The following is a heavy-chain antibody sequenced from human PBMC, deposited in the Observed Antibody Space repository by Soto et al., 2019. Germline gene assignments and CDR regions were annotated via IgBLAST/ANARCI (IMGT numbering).Heavy chain of an antibody. CDR2: ISGSGGST. J-gene: IGHJ6*02. V-gene: IGHV3-23*01. D-gene: IGHD3-22*01. CDR3: AKHSSGYYYGSSGMDV. Sequence: PGGSLRLSCAASGFTFSNYAMRWVRQAPGKGLEWVSVISGSGGSTYYADSVKGRFTISRDNSKNTLYLQMNSLRAEDTAVYYCAKHSSGYYYGSSGMDVWGQGTTVTVSS. CDR1: GFTFSNYA.